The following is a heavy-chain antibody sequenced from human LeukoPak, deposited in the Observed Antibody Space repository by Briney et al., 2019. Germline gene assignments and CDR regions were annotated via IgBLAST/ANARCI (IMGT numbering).Heavy chain of an antibody. Sequence: SETLSLTCTVSGGSISSSSYYWGWIRQSPGKGLEWIGSIYYSGSTYYNPSVKSRVTIAADTSKNQFSLKLSSVTAADTAVYYCARQGDSSGYYLFDYWGQGTLVTVSS. CDR2: IYYSGST. CDR1: GGSISSSSYY. J-gene: IGHJ4*02. D-gene: IGHD3-22*01. V-gene: IGHV4-39*01. CDR3: ARQGDSSGYYLFDY.